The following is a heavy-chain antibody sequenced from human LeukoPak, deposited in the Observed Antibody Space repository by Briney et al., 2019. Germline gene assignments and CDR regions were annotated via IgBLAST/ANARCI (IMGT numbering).Heavy chain of an antibody. CDR1: GGSFSGYY. V-gene: IGHV4-34*01. CDR3: ARGWGD. CDR2: INHSGSN. J-gene: IGHJ4*02. D-gene: IGHD3-16*01. Sequence: SETPSLTCAVYGGSFSGYYWSWIRQPPGKGLGWSGEINHSGSNNYTQSLKSRVTISVDTSKNQFYLKLSSVTAADTDVYYCARGWGDWGQGTPVTVSS.